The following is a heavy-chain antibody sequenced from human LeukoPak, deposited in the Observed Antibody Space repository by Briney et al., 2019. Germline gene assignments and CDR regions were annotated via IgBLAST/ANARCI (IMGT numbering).Heavy chain of an antibody. CDR1: GFTFSFYG. Sequence: SGGSLRLSCAASGFTFSFYGMNWVRQAPGKGLAWVSGITGAGHTYYADSVQGRFTIYRDNSKNTLYLQMNRLGAEDTAISYCVQDWDWGAFGYWGQGTLVTVSS. CDR2: ITGAGHT. J-gene: IGHJ4*02. D-gene: IGHD3/OR15-3a*01. CDR3: VQDWDWGAFGY. V-gene: IGHV3-23*01.